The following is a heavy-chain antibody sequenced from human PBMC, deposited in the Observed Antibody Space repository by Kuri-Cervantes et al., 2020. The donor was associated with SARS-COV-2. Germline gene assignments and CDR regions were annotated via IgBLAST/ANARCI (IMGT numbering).Heavy chain of an antibody. CDR2: IIPIFGTA. CDR3: ARERASGWAGDFDY. J-gene: IGHJ4*02. D-gene: IGHD1-26*01. Sequence: SVKVSCKASGGTFSSYAISWVRQAPGQGLEWMGGIIPIFGTANYAQKLQGRVTITTDESTSTACMELSSLRSEDTAVYYCARERASGWAGDFDYWGQGTLVTVSS. CDR1: GGTFSSYA. V-gene: IGHV1-69*05.